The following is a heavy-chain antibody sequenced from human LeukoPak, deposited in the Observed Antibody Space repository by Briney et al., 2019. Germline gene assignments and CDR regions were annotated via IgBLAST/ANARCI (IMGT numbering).Heavy chain of an antibody. J-gene: IGHJ4*02. CDR3: ARCDNTHNWGRDY. Sequence: GASVKVSCKASGYTFTAFYMHWVRQAPGQGFEWMGWINPNSGGTNYAQNFQGRVTMTRDTSISTAYMELSSLKSDDTAMYYCARCDNTHNWGRDYWGQGTLVTVSS. D-gene: IGHD7-27*01. CDR2: INPNSGGT. V-gene: IGHV1-2*02. CDR1: GYTFTAFY.